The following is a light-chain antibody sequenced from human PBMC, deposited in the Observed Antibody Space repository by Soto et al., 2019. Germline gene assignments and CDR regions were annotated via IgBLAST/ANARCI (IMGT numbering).Light chain of an antibody. V-gene: IGKV1-5*01. Sequence: DIQMTQSPSTLSASVGDRVTITCRASQSISSWLAWYQQKPGKAPKLLLSDASSLESGVPSRFSGSGSGTEFTLTISSLQIDDFATYYCQQYNSYPWTVGQGTKVEIK. CDR2: DAS. CDR3: QQYNSYPWT. J-gene: IGKJ1*01. CDR1: QSISSW.